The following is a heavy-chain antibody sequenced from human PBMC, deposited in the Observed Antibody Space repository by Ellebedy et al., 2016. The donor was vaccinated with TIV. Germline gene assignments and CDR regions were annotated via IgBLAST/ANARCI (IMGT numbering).Heavy chain of an antibody. D-gene: IGHD1-26*01. Sequence: GGSLRLSCAASGFTFSSFSMNWVRQAPGKGLEWISYISSIGASTYYADSVKGRFTISRDNAKNSLYLQMNSLRDEDTAVYYCAREDVRGVGATLFYWGQGTLVTVSS. V-gene: IGHV3-48*02. CDR2: ISSIGAST. CDR3: AREDVRGVGATLFY. CDR1: GFTFSSFS. J-gene: IGHJ4*02.